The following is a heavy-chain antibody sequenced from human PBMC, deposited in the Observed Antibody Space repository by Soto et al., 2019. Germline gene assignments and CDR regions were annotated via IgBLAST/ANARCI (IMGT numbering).Heavy chain of an antibody. Sequence: QVQLVQSGAEVKKPGASVKVSCKASGYTFTSYGISWVRQAPGQGLEWMGWISAYNGNTNYVQKLQGRVTMTTDTSTGTAYMEVWGLKADDTAVYWCAGDVGGGYVPLEYWGQGTVVTVS. CDR2: ISAYNGNT. D-gene: IGHD1-26*01. J-gene: IGHJ4*02. V-gene: IGHV1-18*01. CDR1: GYTFTSYG. CDR3: AGDVGGGYVPLEY.